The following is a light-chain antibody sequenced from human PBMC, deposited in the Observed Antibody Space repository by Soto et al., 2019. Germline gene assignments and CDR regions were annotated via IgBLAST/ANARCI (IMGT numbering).Light chain of an antibody. CDR3: QQRSSWPFT. CDR1: QSVSSSN. Sequence: EIVLTQSPGTLSLSPGERATLSCRASQSVSSSNLAWYQQKPGQAPRLLIYGASTRATGIPARFSGSGSGTEFTLTISSLEPEDFAVYYCQQRSSWPFTFGPGTKVDIK. J-gene: IGKJ3*01. V-gene: IGKV3D-20*02. CDR2: GAS.